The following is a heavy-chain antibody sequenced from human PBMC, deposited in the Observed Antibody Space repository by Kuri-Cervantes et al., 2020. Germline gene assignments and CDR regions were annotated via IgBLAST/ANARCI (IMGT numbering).Heavy chain of an antibody. V-gene: IGHV3-30-3*01. Sequence: GESLKISCAASGFTFSSYAMHWVRQAPGKGLEWVAVISYDGSNKYYADSVKGRLTISRDNSKNTLYLQMNSLRAEDTAVYYCARGATYYYDSSGYCLLDYWGQGTLVTVSS. CDR3: ARGATYYYDSSGYCLLDY. D-gene: IGHD3-22*01. J-gene: IGHJ4*02. CDR1: GFTFSSYA. CDR2: ISYDGSNK.